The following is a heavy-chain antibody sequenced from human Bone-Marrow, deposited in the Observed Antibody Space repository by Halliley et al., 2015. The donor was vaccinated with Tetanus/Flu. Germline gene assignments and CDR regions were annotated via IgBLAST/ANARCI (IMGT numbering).Heavy chain of an antibody. D-gene: IGHD3-3*01. J-gene: IGHJ4*02. CDR2: VFVSGST. CDR3: ARGTARFLELDN. V-gene: IGHV4-61*03. Sequence: KGLEWFGYVFVSGSTSFEPSLKSRVTISVDTSNNHFSLNLTSVTAADTAVYYCARGTARFLELDNWGQGIPVTVSS.